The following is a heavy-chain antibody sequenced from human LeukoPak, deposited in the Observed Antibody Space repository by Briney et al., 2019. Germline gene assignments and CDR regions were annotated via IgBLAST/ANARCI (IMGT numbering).Heavy chain of an antibody. D-gene: IGHD2-2*01. J-gene: IGHJ5*02. Sequence: PSETLSLTCTVSGGSISSGGYYWSWIRQPAGKGLEWVGRIETSGTTKYNPSLNSRATISVDTSKNQFSLKLNSVTAADTAVYYCARYHMLNRGVNWFDPWGQGILVTVSS. V-gene: IGHV4-61*02. CDR1: GGSISSGGYY. CDR3: ARYHMLNRGVNWFDP. CDR2: IETSGTT.